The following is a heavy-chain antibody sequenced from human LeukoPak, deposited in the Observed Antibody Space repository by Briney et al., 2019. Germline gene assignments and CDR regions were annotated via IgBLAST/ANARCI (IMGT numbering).Heavy chain of an antibody. D-gene: IGHD1-26*01. Sequence: EASVKVSCKASGGTFSSYAISWVRQAPGQGLEWMGGIIPIFGTANYAQKFQGRVTITADESTSTAYMELSSLRSEDTAVYYCARDDVGATSFNFDYWGQGTLVTVSS. J-gene: IGHJ4*02. CDR3: ARDDVGATSFNFDY. CDR2: IIPIFGTA. CDR1: GGTFSSYA. V-gene: IGHV1-69*13.